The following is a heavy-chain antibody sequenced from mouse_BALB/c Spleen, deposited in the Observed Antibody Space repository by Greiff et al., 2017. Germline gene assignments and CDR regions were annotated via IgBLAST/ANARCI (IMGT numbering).Heavy chain of an antibody. D-gene: IGHD2-1*01. J-gene: IGHJ3*01. Sequence: QGVESGGGLVKPGGSLKLSCAASGFTFSDYYMYWVRQTPEKRLEWVATISDGGSYTYYPDSVKGRFTISRDNAKNNLYLQMSSLKSEDTAMYYCAGDPIYYGNYGFAYWGQGTLVTVSA. CDR1: GFTFSDYY. V-gene: IGHV5-4*02. CDR2: ISDGGSYT. CDR3: AGDPIYYGNYGFAY.